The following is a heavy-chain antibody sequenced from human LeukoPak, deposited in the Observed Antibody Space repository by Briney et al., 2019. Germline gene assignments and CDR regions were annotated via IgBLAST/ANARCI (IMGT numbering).Heavy chain of an antibody. CDR3: ARRLGRKFGERSYYYHYLDV. J-gene: IGHJ6*03. Sequence: SETLSLTCAVYGGSFSGYYWSWIRQPPGKGLEWIGEINHRGSTSYSPSLKSRVTISVDTSKNQFSLKLRSVTAADTAVYYCARRLGRKFGERSYYYHYLDVWGKGTTVTVSS. D-gene: IGHD3-10*01. CDR1: GGSFSGYY. CDR2: INHRGST. V-gene: IGHV4-34*01.